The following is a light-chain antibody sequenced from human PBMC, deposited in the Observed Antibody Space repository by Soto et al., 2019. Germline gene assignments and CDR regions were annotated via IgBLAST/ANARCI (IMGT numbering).Light chain of an antibody. CDR3: QQGDSFPLT. J-gene: IGKJ4*01. CDR1: QDIGRW. CDR2: TAS. V-gene: IGKV1-12*01. Sequence: DIQMTQSPSSVSASVGDRVTITCRASQDIGRWLAWFQQKPGEAPSLLIYTASTLHTGISSRFSGSGSGTDFTLTITSLQPEDFATYHCQQGDSFPLTFGGGTKVEIK.